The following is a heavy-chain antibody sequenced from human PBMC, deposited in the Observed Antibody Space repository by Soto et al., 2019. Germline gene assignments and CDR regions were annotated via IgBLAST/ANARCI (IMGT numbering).Heavy chain of an antibody. Sequence: QVQLKQWGAGLLKPSETLSLTCAVYGGSFSGYYLNWIRQPPGKGLEWIGEINHGGSTNYNPSLKRRFTTSAEMSKNQFSLKVNSVTAADTAVYYCARTGRWQDLLNLGPFYYMGVWGEGTPVTVSS. J-gene: IGHJ6*03. CDR2: INHGGST. CDR3: ARTGRWQDLLNLGPFYYMGV. CDR1: GGSFSGYY. V-gene: IGHV4-34*01. D-gene: IGHD2-15*01.